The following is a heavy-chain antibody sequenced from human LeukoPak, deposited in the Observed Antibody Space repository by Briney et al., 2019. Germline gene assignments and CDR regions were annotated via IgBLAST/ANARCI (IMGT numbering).Heavy chain of an antibody. CDR1: GYTFTSYD. Sequence: ASVKVSCKASGYTFTSYDINWVRQATGQGLEWMGWMNPNSGNTGYAQKFRGRVTITRNTSISTAYMELSSLRSEDTAVYYCARGRSKSSGWYAHYYYYYMDVWGKGTTVTVSS. D-gene: IGHD6-19*01. J-gene: IGHJ6*03. V-gene: IGHV1-8*03. CDR3: ARGRSKSSGWYAHYYYYYMDV. CDR2: MNPNSGNT.